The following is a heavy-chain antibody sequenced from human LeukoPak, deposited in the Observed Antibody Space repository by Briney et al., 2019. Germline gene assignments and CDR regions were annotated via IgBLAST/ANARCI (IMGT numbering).Heavy chain of an antibody. Sequence: PRGSLRLSCAASGFTFDDYTMHWVRQAPGKGLEWVSLISWDGGSTYYADSVKGRFTISRDNSKNSLYLQMNSLRTEDTALYYCAKGDYDFWSGYRYWGQGTLVTVSS. J-gene: IGHJ4*02. CDR1: GFTFDDYT. CDR2: ISWDGGST. CDR3: AKGDYDFWSGYRY. D-gene: IGHD3-3*01. V-gene: IGHV3-43*01.